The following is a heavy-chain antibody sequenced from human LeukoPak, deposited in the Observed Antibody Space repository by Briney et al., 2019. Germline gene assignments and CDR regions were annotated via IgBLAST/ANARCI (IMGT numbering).Heavy chain of an antibody. CDR2: INQDETEK. CDR1: GFTFTNYW. J-gene: IGHJ5*02. Sequence: GGSLRLSCAVSGFTFTNYWMTWVRQAPGKGLEWVANINQDETEKFYVDSVVGRFTISRDNGKNFLYLQMNSPRAEDTAVYYCAKSGGFFDTWGQGTLVTVSS. V-gene: IGHV3-7*01. CDR3: AKSGGFFDT. D-gene: IGHD1-26*01.